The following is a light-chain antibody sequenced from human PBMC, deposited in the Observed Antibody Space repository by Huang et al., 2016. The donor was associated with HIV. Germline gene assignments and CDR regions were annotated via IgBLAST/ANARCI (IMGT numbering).Light chain of an antibody. CDR3: QQYNDWRT. CDR2: GAF. CDR1: QSIGTN. Sequence: EIVMTQSPATLSVSPGERATLSCRASQSIGTNLALYQQKPGQAPRLLIYGAFTRAPGIPVRFSGRGSGTEFTLSISSLQSEDFAIYYCQQYNDWRTFGQGTKVET. V-gene: IGKV3-15*01. J-gene: IGKJ1*01.